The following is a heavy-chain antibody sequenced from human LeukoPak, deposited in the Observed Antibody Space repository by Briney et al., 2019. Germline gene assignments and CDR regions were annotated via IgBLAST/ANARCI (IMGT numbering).Heavy chain of an antibody. CDR3: AISYDFWSGYYNSPDAFDI. V-gene: IGHV4-59*08. J-gene: IGHJ3*02. CDR1: GGSISSYY. D-gene: IGHD3-3*01. CDR2: IYYSGST. Sequence: PSETLSLICTVSGGSISSYYWSWIRQPPGKGLEWIGYIYYSGSTNYNPSLKSRVTISVDTSKNQFSLKLSSVTAADTAAYYCAISYDFWSGYYNSPDAFDIWGQGSMVTVSS.